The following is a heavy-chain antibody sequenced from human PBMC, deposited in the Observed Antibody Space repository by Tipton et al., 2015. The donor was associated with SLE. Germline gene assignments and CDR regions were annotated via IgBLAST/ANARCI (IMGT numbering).Heavy chain of an antibody. D-gene: IGHD2-15*01. CDR2: INSNSGGT. V-gene: IGHV1-2*06. CDR3: ARARGYCSGATCSLENWFDP. Sequence: QLVQSGAEVKKPGASVKVSCKASGYTFTAYYIHWVRQAPGQGLEWMGRINSNSGGTNYAQKFQGRVTMTRDTSINTTYMELSRLRSDDTAVYYCARARGYCSGATCSLENWFDPWGQGTLVTVSS. J-gene: IGHJ5*02. CDR1: GYTFTAYY.